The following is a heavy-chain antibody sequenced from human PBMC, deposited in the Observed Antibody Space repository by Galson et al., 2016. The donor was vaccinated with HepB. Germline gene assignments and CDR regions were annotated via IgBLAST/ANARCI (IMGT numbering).Heavy chain of an antibody. J-gene: IGHJ6*02. CDR2: IYFGGDT. CDR1: GFTVGDNY. Sequence: SLRLSCAASGFTVGDNYMSWVRQAPGNGLEWVSVIYFGGDTYYADSVKGRFTISRDNSKNTLYLQMNSLRVEDTAVYYCARDRGRFGSGTTPYYYFGMDVWGPGTTVTVSS. D-gene: IGHD3-10*01. CDR3: ARDRGRFGSGTTPYYYFGMDV. V-gene: IGHV3-53*01.